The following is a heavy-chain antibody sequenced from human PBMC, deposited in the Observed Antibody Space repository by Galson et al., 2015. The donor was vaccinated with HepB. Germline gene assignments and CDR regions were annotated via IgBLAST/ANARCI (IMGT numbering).Heavy chain of an antibody. J-gene: IGHJ2*01. V-gene: IGHV3-30-3*01. D-gene: IGHD3-22*01. CDR1: GFTFSSYA. CDR3: ARDGSGYLWYFDL. CDR2: ISYDGSNK. Sequence: SLGLPCAAFGFTFSSYAMHWVGQAPGKGLEGGAVISYDGSNKYYADSVKGRFTISRDNSKNTLYLQMNSLRAEDTAVYYCARDGSGYLWYFDLWGRGTLVTVSS.